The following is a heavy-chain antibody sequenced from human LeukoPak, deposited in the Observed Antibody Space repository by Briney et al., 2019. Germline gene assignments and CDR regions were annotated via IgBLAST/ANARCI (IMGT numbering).Heavy chain of an antibody. V-gene: IGHV1-2*06. J-gene: IGHJ4*02. CDR1: GYTFTGYY. CDR3: ARAGDYYDSSGYYSY. CDR2: INPNSGGT. Sequence: ASVKVSCKASGYTFTGYYMHWVRQAPGQGLEWMGRINPNSGGTNYAQKFQGRVTMTRDTSISTAYMELSRLRSDDTAVYYCARAGDYYDSSGYYSYWGQGTLVTVSS. D-gene: IGHD3-22*01.